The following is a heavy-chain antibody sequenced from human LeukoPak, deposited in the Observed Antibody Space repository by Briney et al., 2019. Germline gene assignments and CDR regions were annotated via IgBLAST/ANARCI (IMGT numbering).Heavy chain of an antibody. V-gene: IGHV4-59*01. Sequence: NPSETLSLTCTVSGGSFSSYYWSWIRQPPGKGLEWIGYIYYSGSANYNPSLKSRVTISVDTSKNQFSLKLSSVTAADTAVYYGARRQYQLIYGYYYYYMDVWGKGTTVTVSS. J-gene: IGHJ6*03. D-gene: IGHD2-2*02. CDR3: ARRQYQLIYGYYYYYMDV. CDR2: IYYSGSA. CDR1: GGSFSSYY.